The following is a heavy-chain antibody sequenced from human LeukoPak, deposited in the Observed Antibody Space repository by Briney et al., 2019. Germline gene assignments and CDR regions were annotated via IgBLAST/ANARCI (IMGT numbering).Heavy chain of an antibody. CDR3: ARENWALETAFDI. Sequence: GGSLRLSCAASGFTLSTYWMSWVRQAPGKGLEWVANIKQDASERYYVDSVKGRFTISRDNAKNSLFLQMNSLRAEDTAVYYCARENWALETAFDIWGQGTMVTVSS. CDR1: GFTLSTYW. V-gene: IGHV3-7*01. CDR2: IKQDASER. J-gene: IGHJ3*02. D-gene: IGHD7-27*01.